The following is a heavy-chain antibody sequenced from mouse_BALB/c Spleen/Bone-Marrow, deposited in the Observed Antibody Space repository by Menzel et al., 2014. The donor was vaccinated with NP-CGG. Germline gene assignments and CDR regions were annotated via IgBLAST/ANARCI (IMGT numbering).Heavy chain of an antibody. V-gene: IGHV1S22*01. J-gene: IGHJ4*01. CDR1: GYTFTSYW. Sequence: LQQSGSELVRPGASVKLSCKASGYTFTSYWMHWVKQWPGQGLEWIGNIYPGSGSTNYDEKFKSKATLTVDTSSSTAYMQLSSLTSEDSAVYYCTRLGAPYAMDYWGQGTSVTVSS. CDR3: TRLGAPYAMDY. CDR2: IYPGSGST.